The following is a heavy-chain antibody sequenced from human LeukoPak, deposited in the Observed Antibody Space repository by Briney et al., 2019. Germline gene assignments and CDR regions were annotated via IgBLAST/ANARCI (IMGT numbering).Heavy chain of an antibody. D-gene: IGHD3-3*01. CDR3: VRCFEVVFGRMDV. J-gene: IGHJ6*04. Sequence: PSETLSLTCTVSGGSISSSSYYWGWIRQSPGKGLEWIGSIYYSGSTHYNPSLKSRLTMSVDTSKNQFSLNLRSVTAADTAVYYCVRCFEVVFGRMDVWGKGTTVTVSS. CDR2: IYYSGST. CDR1: GGSISSSSYY. V-gene: IGHV4-39*07.